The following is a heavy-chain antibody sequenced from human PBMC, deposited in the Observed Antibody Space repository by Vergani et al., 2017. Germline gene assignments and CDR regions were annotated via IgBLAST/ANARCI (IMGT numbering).Heavy chain of an antibody. Sequence: QVQLVQSGAEVKKPGSSVKVSCKASGGTFSSYAISWVRQAPGQGLEWMGRIIPILGIANYAQKFQGRVTITADKSTSTAYMELSSLRSEDTAVYYCAREARYCSGCSCYRDWFDPWGQGTLVTVSS. CDR3: AREARYCSGCSCYRDWFDP. CDR1: GGTFSSYA. V-gene: IGHV1-69*04. CDR2: IIPILGIA. J-gene: IGHJ5*02. D-gene: IGHD2-15*01.